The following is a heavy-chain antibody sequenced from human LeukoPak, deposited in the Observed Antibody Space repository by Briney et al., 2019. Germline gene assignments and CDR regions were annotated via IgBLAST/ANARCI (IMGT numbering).Heavy chain of an antibody. J-gene: IGHJ4*02. V-gene: IGHV1-18*01. CDR2: ISAYNGNT. D-gene: IGHD4-17*01. CDR3: ARDWFTVTTWLDY. Sequence: XXIXXXRQAPGXGLEWMGWISAYNGNTNYAQKLQGRVTMTTDTSTSTAYMELRSLRSDDTAVYYCARDWFTVTTWLDYWGQGTLVTVSS. CDR1: XX.